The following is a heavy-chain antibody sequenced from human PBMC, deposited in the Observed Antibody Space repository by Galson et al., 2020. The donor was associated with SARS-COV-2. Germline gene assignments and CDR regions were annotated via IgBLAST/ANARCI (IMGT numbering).Heavy chain of an antibody. CDR2: INHSGST. D-gene: IGHD2-2*01. V-gene: IGHV4-34*01. CDR3: ARSHNMVRQLLN. J-gene: IGHJ4*02. CDR1: GGSFSGYY. Sequence: SQASETLSLTCAVYGGSFSGYYWSWIRQPPGKGLEWIGEINHSGSTNYNPSLKSRVTISVDTSKNQFSLKLSSVTAADTAVYYCARSHNMVRQLLNWGQGTLVTVSS.